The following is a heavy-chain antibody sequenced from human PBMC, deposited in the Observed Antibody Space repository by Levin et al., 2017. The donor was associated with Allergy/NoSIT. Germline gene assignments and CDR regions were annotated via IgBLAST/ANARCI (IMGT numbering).Heavy chain of an antibody. D-gene: IGHD6-19*01. V-gene: IGHV3-7*01. J-gene: IGHJ4*02. CDR2: IKQDGSEK. CDR1: GFTFSSYW. Sequence: ASVKVSCAASGFTFSSYWMSWVRQAPGKGLEWVANIKQDGSEKYYVDSVKGRFTISRDNAKNSLYLQMNSLRAEDTAVYYCARRAVGLPGSQPYFDYWGQGTLVTVSS. CDR3: ARRAVGLPGSQPYFDY.